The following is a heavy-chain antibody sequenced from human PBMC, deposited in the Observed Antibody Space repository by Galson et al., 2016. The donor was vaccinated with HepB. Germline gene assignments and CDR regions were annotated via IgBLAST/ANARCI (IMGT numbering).Heavy chain of an antibody. V-gene: IGHV3-21*01. CDR3: ARDYYGTGRGDFDY. Sequence: SLRLSCAASGFIFTSYSMNWVRQAPGKELEWIASISGSSRHIFYADSLRGRFTISRDDADNSVYLQMDSLRVEDTAVYYCARDYYGTGRGDFDYWGQGTLVTVSS. J-gene: IGHJ4*02. D-gene: IGHD3-10*01. CDR1: GFIFTSYS. CDR2: ISGSSRHI.